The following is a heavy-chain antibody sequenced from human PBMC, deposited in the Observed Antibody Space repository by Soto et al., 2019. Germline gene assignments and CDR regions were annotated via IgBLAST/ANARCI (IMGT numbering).Heavy chain of an antibody. V-gene: IGHV3-30*18. J-gene: IGHJ4*02. CDR3: AKDNGSGGWSDYFDF. CDR1: GFTFSSYG. CDR2: ISYDRGAK. Sequence: GGSLRLSCAASGFTFSSYGMHWVRQAPGKGLEWVSVISYDRGAKFYADSVKGRFSISRDNSKSTLYLQMDSLRAEDTAVYCCAKDNGSGGWSDYFDFWGQGTLVTVSS. D-gene: IGHD6-13*01.